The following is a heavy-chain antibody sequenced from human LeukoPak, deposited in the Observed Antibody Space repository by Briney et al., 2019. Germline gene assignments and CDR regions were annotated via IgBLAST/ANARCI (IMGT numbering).Heavy chain of an antibody. CDR1: GFTFRSYG. CDR2: IWYDGSNK. J-gene: IGHJ4*02. V-gene: IGHV3-30*19. Sequence: GGSLRLSCAASGFTFRSYGMHWVRQAPGKGLEWVAVIWYDGSNKYYADSVKGRFTISRDNSKNTLYLQMNSLRAEDTAVYYCARDYHLWFGELFDYWGQGTLVTVSS. D-gene: IGHD3-10*01. CDR3: ARDYHLWFGELFDY.